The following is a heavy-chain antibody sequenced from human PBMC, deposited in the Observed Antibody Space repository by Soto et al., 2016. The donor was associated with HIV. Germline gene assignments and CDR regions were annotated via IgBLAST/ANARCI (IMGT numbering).Heavy chain of an antibody. CDR1: GYTFTSYD. D-gene: IGHD6-13*01. CDR3: ARIWSGIAAAQLDP. V-gene: IGHV1-8*03. Sequence: QVQLVQSEAEVKKPGASVRVSCKASGYTFTSYDINWLRQASGQGLEWMGWMNPDSGNTGYAQKFQGRVTITRNTSISTAYMELSSLRSEDTAVYYCARIWSGIAAAQLDPWGQGTLVTVSS. CDR2: MNPDSGNT. J-gene: IGHJ5*02.